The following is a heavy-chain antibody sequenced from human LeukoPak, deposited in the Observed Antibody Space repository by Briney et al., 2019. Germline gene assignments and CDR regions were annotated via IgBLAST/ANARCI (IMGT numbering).Heavy chain of an antibody. D-gene: IGHD5-12*01. CDR3: ATGLSGSAGAPSGVFDV. Sequence: GGSLRLSCAASGFTFSYYGFHWVRQAPGKGLEWVAYIRYDGRTKYYADSVRGRFTISRDNSKNTLILQTNSMRVEDTAVYYCATGLSGSAGAPSGVFDVWGQGTMVTVSS. V-gene: IGHV3-30*02. CDR1: GFTFSYYG. CDR2: IRYDGRTK. J-gene: IGHJ3*01.